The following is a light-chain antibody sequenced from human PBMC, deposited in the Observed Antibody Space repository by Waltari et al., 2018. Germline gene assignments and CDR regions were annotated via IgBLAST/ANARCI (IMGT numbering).Light chain of an antibody. CDR2: YDS. V-gene: IGLV3-21*04. CDR3: LVWHSTTDHHGV. Sequence: SYVVTQSPPVSLAPGETARITCGGDNIGNKMVHWYQQRPGQAPVLVISYDSDRPSGIPERFSGSNSGNTATLTISWVEADDEADYYCLVWHSTTDHHGVFGGGTKLTVL. J-gene: IGLJ2*01. CDR1: NIGNKM.